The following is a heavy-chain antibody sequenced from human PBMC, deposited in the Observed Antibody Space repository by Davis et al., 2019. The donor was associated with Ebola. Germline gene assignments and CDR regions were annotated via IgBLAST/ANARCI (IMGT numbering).Heavy chain of an antibody. CDR1: GGSISDYY. J-gene: IGHJ4*02. V-gene: IGHV4-59*01. D-gene: IGHD2/OR15-2a*01. CDR3: VRSEWNSAT. Sequence: MPSETLSLTCTVSGGSISDYYWSWMRQPPGEGLEWIGYIHFSGTTKYSPSLNSRVIISKDTSKNQFSRKLSSVTAADTAVYYCVRSEWNSATWGQGTLVTVSS. CDR2: IHFSGTT.